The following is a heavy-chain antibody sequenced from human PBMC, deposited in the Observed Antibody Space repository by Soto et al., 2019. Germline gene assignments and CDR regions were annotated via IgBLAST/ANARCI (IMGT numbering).Heavy chain of an antibody. CDR3: ARDYYDFWSGYYPRHYYYGMDV. V-gene: IGHV3-33*01. CDR1: GFTFSSYG. J-gene: IGHJ6*02. CDR2: IWYDGSNK. Sequence: AGGSLRLSCAASGFTFSSYGMHWVRQAPGKGLEWVAVIWYDGSNKYYADSVKGRFTISRDNSKNTLYLQMNSLRAEDTAVYYCARDYYDFWSGYYPRHYYYGMDVWGQGTTVTVSS. D-gene: IGHD3-3*01.